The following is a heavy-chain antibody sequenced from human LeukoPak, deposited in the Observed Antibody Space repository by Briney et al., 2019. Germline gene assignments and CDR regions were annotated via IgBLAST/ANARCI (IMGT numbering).Heavy chain of an antibody. Sequence: AAVKFCCQASGYTFSSFGITWVRQAPGQGLEWMGWISAYTRIANYAQRLQGRVTMTTDTSTNTAYMELGSLRSDDPAVYYCARYRLTDSPINWFDPWGQGTLVTVSS. D-gene: IGHD1-14*01. CDR3: ARYRLTDSPINWFDP. J-gene: IGHJ5*02. CDR2: ISAYTRIA. CDR1: GYTFSSFG. V-gene: IGHV1-18*01.